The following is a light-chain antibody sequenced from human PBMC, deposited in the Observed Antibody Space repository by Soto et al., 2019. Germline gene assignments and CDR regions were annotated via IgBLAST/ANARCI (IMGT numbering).Light chain of an antibody. J-gene: IGLJ2*01. CDR3: SSYTSRTTPLV. CDR1: SSDIGRCNY. CDR2: DVV. V-gene: IGLV2-14*01. Sequence: QSALTQPASVSGSPGQSITISCTGTSSDIGRCNYVAWYQQHPGKAPKLMIYDVVYRPSGVSDRFSGSKSGNTASLTISGLQADDEADYYCSSYTSRTTPLVFGGGTKLTVL.